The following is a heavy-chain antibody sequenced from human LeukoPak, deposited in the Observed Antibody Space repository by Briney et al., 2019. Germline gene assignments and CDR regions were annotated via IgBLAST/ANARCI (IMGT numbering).Heavy chain of an antibody. Sequence: SEPLSLTCAVAGGSVSSNHFWGWIRQPPGKGLEWIGSIFYTGSTYYNPSLKSRVTISVDTSKNHFSLEVNSVTAADTAMYYCARHEQWLLWVAYWGQGTLVTVSS. J-gene: IGHJ4*02. CDR3: ARHEQWLLWVAY. CDR2: IFYTGST. D-gene: IGHD6-19*01. CDR1: GGSVSSNHF. V-gene: IGHV4-39*01.